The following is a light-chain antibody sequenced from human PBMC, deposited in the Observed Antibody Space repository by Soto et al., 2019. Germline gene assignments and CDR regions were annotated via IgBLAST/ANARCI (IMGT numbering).Light chain of an antibody. Sequence: IVMPKSHATLSVSPGETATLSCRASQSISIGLAWYRQKPGQPPRLLIYDASSRATGIPARFSGSGSGTDFTLTISSLEPEDFAVYYCQQRSNWPRTFGQGTKVDI. CDR1: QSISIG. CDR2: DAS. V-gene: IGKV3-11*01. CDR3: QQRSNWPRT. J-gene: IGKJ1*01.